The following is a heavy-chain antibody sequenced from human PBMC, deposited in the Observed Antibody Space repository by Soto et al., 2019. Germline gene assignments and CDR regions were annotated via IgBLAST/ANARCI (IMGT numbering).Heavy chain of an antibody. D-gene: IGHD3-3*01. CDR3: AKEVWSGPMDV. Sequence: WGFLILSCSASGFNFSGYAIHWVRQAPGKGLEYVSAISSNGGSTYYADSVKGRFTISRDNSKNTLYLQMNSLRAEDTAVYYCAKEVWSGPMDVWGQGTTVTVSS. V-gene: IGHV3-64*04. CDR1: GFNFSGYA. J-gene: IGHJ6*02. CDR2: ISSNGGST.